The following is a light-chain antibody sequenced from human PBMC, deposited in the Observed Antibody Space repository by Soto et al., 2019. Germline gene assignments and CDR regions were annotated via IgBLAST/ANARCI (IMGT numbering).Light chain of an antibody. V-gene: IGKV1-5*03. Sequence: DIQMTQSPSTLSASVGDRVTITCRASQSISSWLAWYQQKPGRAPNLLIYKASTLQSGVPSRFSGSGSGTEFTLTISGLQPDDFATYYCQQYNSYPWTFGQGTKV. CDR1: QSISSW. CDR3: QQYNSYPWT. J-gene: IGKJ1*01. CDR2: KAS.